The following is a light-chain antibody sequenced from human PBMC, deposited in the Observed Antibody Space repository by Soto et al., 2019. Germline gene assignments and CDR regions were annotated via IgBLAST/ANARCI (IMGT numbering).Light chain of an antibody. V-gene: IGKV3D-15*01. CDR2: GAS. CDR1: QSVSSN. J-gene: IGKJ4*01. Sequence: EIVMTQSPATLSVSAGERATLSCRASQSVSSNLAWYQQKPGQAPRLLIYGASTRATGIPARFSGSGSGTEFTLTISSLQSEDFAVYYCQQYNNWHALTFGGGTKVEIK. CDR3: QQYNNWHALT.